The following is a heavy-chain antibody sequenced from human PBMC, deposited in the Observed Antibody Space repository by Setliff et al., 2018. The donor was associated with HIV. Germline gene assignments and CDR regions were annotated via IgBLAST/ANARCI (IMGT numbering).Heavy chain of an antibody. CDR1: GGTFSSYA. Sequence: GASVKVSCKASGGTFSSYAISWVRQAPGQGLEWMGGIIPIFGSTSYAQKFQGRVTMTRDTSTSTVYMELSSLRSEDTAVYYCARNPRIAVAGTDYYYYMDVWGKGTTVTVSS. CDR3: ARNPRIAVAGTDYYYYMDV. CDR2: IIPIFGST. J-gene: IGHJ6*03. V-gene: IGHV1-69*05. D-gene: IGHD6-19*01.